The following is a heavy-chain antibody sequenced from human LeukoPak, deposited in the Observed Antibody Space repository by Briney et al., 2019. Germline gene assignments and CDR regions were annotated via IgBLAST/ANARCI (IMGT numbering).Heavy chain of an antibody. CDR2: IWFDGGNR. Sequence: GGSLRLSCAASGFTFSSYSMNWVRQAPGKGLEWVAVIWFDGGNRYYADSVKGRFTISRDNSKNTLYLQLNSLRAEDTAVYYCARDSLDTQPRQTAGDIFDYWGQGTLVTVSS. D-gene: IGHD6-13*01. CDR3: ARDSLDTQPRQTAGDIFDY. J-gene: IGHJ4*02. V-gene: IGHV3-33*08. CDR1: GFTFSSYS.